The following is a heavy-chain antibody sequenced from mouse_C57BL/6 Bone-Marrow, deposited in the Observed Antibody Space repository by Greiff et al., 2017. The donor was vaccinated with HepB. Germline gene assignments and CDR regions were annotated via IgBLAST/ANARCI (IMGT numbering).Heavy chain of an antibody. Sequence: EVQGVESGGGLVQPGGSMKLSCVASGFTFSNYWMNWVRQSPEKGLEWIAQISLTSDNYATHYAESVKGRFTISRDDSKSSVYLQMNNLRAEDTGSYYCIYGRSQRWYFDVWGTGTTVTVSS. CDR3: IYGRSQRWYFDV. J-gene: IGHJ1*03. V-gene: IGHV6-3*01. CDR2: ISLTSDNYAT. D-gene: IGHD1-1*01. CDR1: GFTFSNYW.